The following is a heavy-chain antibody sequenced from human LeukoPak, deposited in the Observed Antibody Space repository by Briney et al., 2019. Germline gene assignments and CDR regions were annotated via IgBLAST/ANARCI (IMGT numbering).Heavy chain of an antibody. V-gene: IGHV1-2*02. J-gene: IGHJ4*02. CDR3: ARDSNGDYYFDY. D-gene: IGHD4-17*01. CDR1: GYTFTGYY. CDR2: INPNSGGT. Sequence: ASVKVSCKASGYTFTGYYMHWVRQAPGQGLEWMGWINPNSGGTNYAQKFQGRVTMTRDTSISTAYMELSRLRSDDTAVYCCARDSNGDYYFDYWGQGTLVTVSS.